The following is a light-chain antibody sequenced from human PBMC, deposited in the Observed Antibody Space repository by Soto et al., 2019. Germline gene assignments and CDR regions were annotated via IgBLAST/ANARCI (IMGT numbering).Light chain of an antibody. Sequence: DIPMTQSPSSLSASVGDRVTITCRAGQSISTYLHWYQQKPGEAPKLLISGASNLQSGVPSRFSGSGSGTHFTLTISSLQPGDSATYFCQQSYNTPPEYTFGRGTKLEI. V-gene: IGKV1-39*01. J-gene: IGKJ2*01. CDR3: QQSYNTPPEYT. CDR1: QSISTY. CDR2: GAS.